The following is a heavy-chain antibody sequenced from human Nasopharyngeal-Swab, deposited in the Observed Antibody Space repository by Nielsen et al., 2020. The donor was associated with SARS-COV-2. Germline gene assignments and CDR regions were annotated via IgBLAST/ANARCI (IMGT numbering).Heavy chain of an antibody. Sequence: SETLSLTCTVSGASISNSDYYWGWIRQPPGKGLEWIGTIYHSGTTYYNPSLKSRVTISVDASKNQFSLKLSSVTAADTAVYYCARDAGPKGYSYGYGVDVWGQGTTVIVSS. CDR2: IYHSGTT. V-gene: IGHV4-39*07. J-gene: IGHJ6*02. CDR3: ARDAGPKGYSYGYGVDV. CDR1: GASISNSDYY. D-gene: IGHD5-18*01.